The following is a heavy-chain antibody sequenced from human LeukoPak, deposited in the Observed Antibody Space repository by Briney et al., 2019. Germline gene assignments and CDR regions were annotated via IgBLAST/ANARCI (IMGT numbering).Heavy chain of an antibody. CDR2: IYPDDSET. D-gene: IGHD3-22*01. Sequence: GESLKISCKTSGYRFTTDYIGWVRQMPGKGLEWMGIIYPDDSETNYSPSFQGQVSMSVDKSITTAYLQWSSLKASDTAIYYCARQAYGSHFDAFDIWGQGTMVTVSS. V-gene: IGHV5-51*01. CDR3: ARQAYGSHFDAFDI. J-gene: IGHJ3*02. CDR1: GYRFTTDY.